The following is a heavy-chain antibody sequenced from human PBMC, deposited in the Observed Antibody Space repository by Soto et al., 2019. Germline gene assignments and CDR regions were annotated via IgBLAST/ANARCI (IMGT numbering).Heavy chain of an antibody. V-gene: IGHV4-4*02. D-gene: IGHD2-15*01. Sequence: SETLSLTCAVSGDSISGISWWSWVRQPPGKGLEWIGEIYHGGSISYNPSLKSRVTMSVDKSKNQFSLKLTSVTAADTAVYYCARNYCSGGTCYSDFDYWGQGILVTVSS. J-gene: IGHJ4*02. CDR2: IYHGGSI. CDR3: ARNYCSGGTCYSDFDY. CDR1: GDSISGISW.